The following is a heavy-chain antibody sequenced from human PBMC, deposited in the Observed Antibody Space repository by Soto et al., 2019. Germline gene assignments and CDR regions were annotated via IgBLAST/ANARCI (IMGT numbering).Heavy chain of an antibody. V-gene: IGHV4-34*01. CDR1: GGSFSGYY. J-gene: IGHJ4*02. D-gene: IGHD6-19*01. CDR2: INHSGIT. Sequence: SDTLSLTCAVYGGSFSGYYWSWIRQPPGKGLEWLGEINHSGITDYNPSLKSRITISIDTSKKQFSLKLNSVTAADTAVYYCAIGPRMWLAGGGYWGQGTQVTVLL. CDR3: AIGPRMWLAGGGY.